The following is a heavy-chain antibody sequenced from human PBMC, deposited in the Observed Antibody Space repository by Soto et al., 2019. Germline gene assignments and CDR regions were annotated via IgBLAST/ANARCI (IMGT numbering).Heavy chain of an antibody. CDR3: APLSVSLSGPYGIHV. J-gene: IGHJ6*02. V-gene: IGHV4-39*01. Sequence: PSETLSLTCSVSGYSVTSSDYYWAWIRQPPGKGLEWIGSTFYSGLTHYNPSLKSRVTLSVDTSKNQFSVRLNSVTAADTAVYYCAPLSVSLSGPYGIHVWGQGTTVTVSS. CDR2: TFYSGLT. D-gene: IGHD2-15*01. CDR1: GYSVTSSDYY.